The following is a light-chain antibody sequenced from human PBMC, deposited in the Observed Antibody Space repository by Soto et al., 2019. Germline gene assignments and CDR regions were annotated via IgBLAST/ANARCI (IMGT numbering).Light chain of an antibody. V-gene: IGKV1-39*01. Sequence: DIQMTQSPSSLSASEGDRVTITCRASQSISSYLNWYQQKPGKAPKLLIYAASSLQSGVPSRFSGSGSGTDFTLTISSLQPEDFATYYCQQKDTFGPGTKVDIK. CDR2: AAS. CDR1: QSISSY. CDR3: QQKDT. J-gene: IGKJ3*01.